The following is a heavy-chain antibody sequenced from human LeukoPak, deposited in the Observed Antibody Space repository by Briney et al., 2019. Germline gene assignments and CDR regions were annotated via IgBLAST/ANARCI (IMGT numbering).Heavy chain of an antibody. CDR3: EREWFGESN. CDR2: ISNDGNKT. D-gene: IGHD3-10*01. Sequence: PGGSLRLSCVPPGFTFSSSNMHWVRQSPGGGLEWVAPISNDGNKTYYGESVKSRFTVSRDNSQNMLFLQMHSLSAADTAIYFCEREWFGESNWGQGARVTVSS. V-gene: IGHV3-30*03. J-gene: IGHJ4*02. CDR1: GFTFSSSN.